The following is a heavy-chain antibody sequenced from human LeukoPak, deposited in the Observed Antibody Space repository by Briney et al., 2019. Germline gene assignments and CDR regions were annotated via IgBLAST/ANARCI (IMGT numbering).Heavy chain of an antibody. CDR3: ATDRDGYRKNWYRFHY. J-gene: IGHJ4*02. V-gene: IGHV3-13*01. CDR2: IGTADDT. CDR1: GFTFSSYD. D-gene: IGHD5-24*01. Sequence: GGSLRLSCAASGFTFSSYDMHWVRQATGKGLEWVSAIGTADDTYYPGSVKGRFTISRDNAKKSLYLQMNSLRAEDSAVYYCATDRDGYRKNWYRFHYWGQGTLVAVSS.